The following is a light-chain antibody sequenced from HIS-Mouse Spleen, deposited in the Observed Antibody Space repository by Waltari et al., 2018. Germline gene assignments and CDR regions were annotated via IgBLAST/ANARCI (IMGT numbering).Light chain of an antibody. CDR1: SSDVGGYHY. J-gene: IGLJ2*01. CDR2: EVS. V-gene: IGLV2-8*01. Sequence: QSALTQPPSASGSPGQSVTIPCTGTSSDVGGYHYVSWYQPHPGKAPKLMIYEVSKRPSGVPDRFSGSKSGNTASLTVSGLQAEDEADYYCSSYAGSNNFEVVFGGGTKLTVL. CDR3: SSYAGSNNFEVV.